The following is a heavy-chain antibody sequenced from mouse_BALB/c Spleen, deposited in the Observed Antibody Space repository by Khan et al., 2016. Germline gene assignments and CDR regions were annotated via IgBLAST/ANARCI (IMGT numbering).Heavy chain of an antibody. CDR1: GFNIKDYY. J-gene: IGHJ2*01. Sequence: VQLQQSGAELVRSGASVKLSCTASGFNIKDYYIHWVKQRPEQGLEWIGWIDPENGNTEYAPKFQGKATMTPDTSSNTAYLQLSSLTSEDTAVYYVNANFLTGTKSHYWGQGTTLTVSS. CDR3: NANFLTGTKSHY. V-gene: IGHV14-4*02. D-gene: IGHD4-1*01. CDR2: IDPENGNT.